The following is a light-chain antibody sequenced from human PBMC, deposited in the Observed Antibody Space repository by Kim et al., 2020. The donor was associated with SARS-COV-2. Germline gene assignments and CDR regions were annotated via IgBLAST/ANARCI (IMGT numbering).Light chain of an antibody. CDR2: GAS. J-gene: IGKJ5*01. CDR1: EDIRND. Sequence: ASVGVRVTITCRASEDIRNDLGWYQQNPGRAPKRLIYGASSLQSGVPSRFSGSGSVTEFTLTISSVQPEDFATYFCLQHSTYPITFGQGTRLEIK. V-gene: IGKV1-17*01. CDR3: LQHSTYPIT.